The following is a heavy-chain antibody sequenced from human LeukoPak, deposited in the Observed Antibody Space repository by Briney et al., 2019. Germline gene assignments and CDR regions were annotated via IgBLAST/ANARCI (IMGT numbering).Heavy chain of an antibody. D-gene: IGHD3-22*01. V-gene: IGHV3-73*01. CDR3: TPLHDSKVDSAPFDY. CDR1: GFTVSSNY. Sequence: GGSLRLSCAASGFTVSSNYMSWVRQAPGKGLEWVGRIRSKANSYATAYAASVKGRFTISRDDSKNTAYLQMNSLKTEDTAVYYCTPLHDSKVDSAPFDYWGQGTLVTVSS. J-gene: IGHJ4*02. CDR2: IRSKANSYAT.